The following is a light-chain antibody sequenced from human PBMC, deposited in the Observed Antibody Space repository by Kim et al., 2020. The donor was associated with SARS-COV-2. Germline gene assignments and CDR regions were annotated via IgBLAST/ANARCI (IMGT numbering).Light chain of an antibody. J-gene: IGLJ3*02. V-gene: IGLV3-9*01. CDR1: NIGSKN. Sequence: VALGQTARITCGGNNIGSKNVHWYQQKPGQAPVLVIYRDSNRPSGIPERFSGSNSGNTATLTISRAQAGDEADYYCQVWDSSNWVFGGGTQLTVL. CDR3: QVWDSSNWV. CDR2: RDS.